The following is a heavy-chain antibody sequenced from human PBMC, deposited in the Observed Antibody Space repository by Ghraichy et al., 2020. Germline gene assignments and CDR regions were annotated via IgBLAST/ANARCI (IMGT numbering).Heavy chain of an antibody. J-gene: IGHJ4*02. CDR3: ARATAPYSSGWCGPHGYYFDY. D-gene: IGHD6-19*01. V-gene: IGHV4-61*02. CDR2: IYTSGST. Sequence: SETLSLTCTVSGGSISSGSYYWSWIRQPAGKGLEWIGRIYTSGSTNYNPSLKSRVTISVDTSKNQFSLKLSSVTAADTAVYYCARATAPYSSGWCGPHGYYFDYWGQGTLVTVSS. CDR1: GGSISSGSYY.